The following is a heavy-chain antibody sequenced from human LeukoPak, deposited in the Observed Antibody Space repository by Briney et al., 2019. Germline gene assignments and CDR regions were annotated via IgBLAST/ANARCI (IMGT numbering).Heavy chain of an antibody. CDR1: GFTFSNYG. CDR2: ISYDGSNK. V-gene: IGHV3-30*03. CDR3: ARGGQYCYYDSSGYCGFDY. Sequence: PGGSLRLSCAASGFTFSNYGMSWVRQAPGKGLEWVAVISYDGSNKYYADSVKGRFTISRDNSKNTLYLQMNSLRAEDTAVYYCARGGQYCYYDSSGYCGFDYWGQGTLVTVSS. D-gene: IGHD3-22*01. J-gene: IGHJ4*02.